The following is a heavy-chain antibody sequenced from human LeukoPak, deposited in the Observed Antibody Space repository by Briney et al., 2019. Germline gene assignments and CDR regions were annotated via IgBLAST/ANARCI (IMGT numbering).Heavy chain of an antibody. Sequence: GGSLRLSCAASGFTFGSYVMSWVRQAPGKGPEWVSAISGDGGTYYADSVKDRFTISRDNSKNTLYLQMNSLGGEDTALYYCARYCGAASCYSGFDYWGQGTLVTVAS. V-gene: IGHV3-23*01. CDR1: GFTFGSYV. J-gene: IGHJ4*02. CDR3: ARYCGAASCYSGFDY. D-gene: IGHD2-15*01. CDR2: ISGDGGT.